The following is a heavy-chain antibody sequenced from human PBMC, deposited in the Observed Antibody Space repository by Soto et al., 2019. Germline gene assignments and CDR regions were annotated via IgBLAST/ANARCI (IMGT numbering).Heavy chain of an antibody. CDR2: IRSKAYGGTT. CDR1: GFTFGDYA. CDR3: TREDDYGGKSLDY. V-gene: IGHV3-49*04. J-gene: IGHJ4*02. D-gene: IGHD4-17*01. Sequence: PGGSLRPSCTASGFTFGDYAMSWVRQAPGKGLEWVGFIRSKAYGGTTEYAASVKGRFTISRDDSKSNAYLQMNSLKTEDTAVYYCTREDDYGGKSLDYWGQGTLVTVSS.